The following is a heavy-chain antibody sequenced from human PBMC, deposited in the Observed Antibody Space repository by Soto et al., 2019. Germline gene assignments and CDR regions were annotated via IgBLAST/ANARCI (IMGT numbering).Heavy chain of an antibody. CDR2: IIPIFGTA. V-gene: IGHV1-69*13. CDR1: GGTFSSYA. CDR3: ARGGIAVAGPMTRFHYYYYGMDV. J-gene: IGHJ6*02. Sequence: SVKVSCKASGGTFSSYAISWVRQAPGQGLEWMGGIIPIFGTANYAQKFQGRVTITADESTSTAYMELSSLRSGDTAVYYCARGGIAVAGPMTRFHYYYYGMDVWGQGTTVTVSS. D-gene: IGHD6-19*01.